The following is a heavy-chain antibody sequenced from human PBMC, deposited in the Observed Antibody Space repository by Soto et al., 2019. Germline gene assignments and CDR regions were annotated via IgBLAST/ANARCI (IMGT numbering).Heavy chain of an antibody. V-gene: IGHV1-18*01. CDR1: GYAFSTYG. J-gene: IGHJ6*02. CDR3: ARDSGSSELTYYYFGMDV. CDR2: ISAYNGKT. Sequence: ASVKVSCKASGYAFSTYGISWVRQAPGQGLEWMGWISAYNGKTNYVQDLQGRVTMTTDTSTTTAYMELKSLRSDDTAVYYCARDSGSSELTYYYFGMDVWGQGATVTVSS. D-gene: IGHD3-10*01.